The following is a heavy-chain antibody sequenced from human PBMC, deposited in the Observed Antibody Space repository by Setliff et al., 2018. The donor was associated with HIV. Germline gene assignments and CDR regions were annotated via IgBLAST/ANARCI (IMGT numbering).Heavy chain of an antibody. V-gene: IGHV1-8*01. CDR1: GYTFTSYD. D-gene: IGHD6-19*01. J-gene: IGHJ6*03. CDR3: ARGLAVAGKSYYYYYYMDV. CDR2: MSPNSGNA. Sequence: GASVKDSCKASGYTFTSYDINWVRQATGQGLEWMGWMSPNSGNAGYAQKFQGRVTMTRNTSISTAYMELSSLRSEDTAVYYCARGLAVAGKSYYYYYYMDVWGKGTTVTVSS.